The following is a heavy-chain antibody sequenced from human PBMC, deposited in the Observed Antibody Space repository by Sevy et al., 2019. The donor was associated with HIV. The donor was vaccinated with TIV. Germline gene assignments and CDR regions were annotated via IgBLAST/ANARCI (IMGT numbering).Heavy chain of an antibody. CDR1: GFTFSSFA. D-gene: IGHD5-18*01. J-gene: IGHJ4*02. Sequence: GGSLRLSCAASGFTFSSFAMGWVRQAPGKGLDWISVISGTGDHTYYADSVKGRFTISRDNSKNTLCLQMNSLRAEDTAIFYCAKKMGVGSGMAFLVDYWGQGTLVTVSS. CDR3: AKKMGVGSGMAFLVDY. CDR2: ISGTGDHT. V-gene: IGHV3-23*01.